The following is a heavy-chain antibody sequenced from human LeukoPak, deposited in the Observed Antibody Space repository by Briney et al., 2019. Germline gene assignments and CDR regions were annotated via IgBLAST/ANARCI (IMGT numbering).Heavy chain of an antibody. Sequence: ASVKVSCKASGYTFTSYDINWVRQATGQGLEWMGWMNPNSGNTGYAQKFQGRVTMTRNTSISTAYMELSSLRSEDTAVYYCARIPPNRGVLDYWGQGTLVTVSS. CDR2: MNPNSGNT. V-gene: IGHV1-8*01. J-gene: IGHJ4*02. D-gene: IGHD3-10*01. CDR1: GYTFTSYD. CDR3: ARIPPNRGVLDY.